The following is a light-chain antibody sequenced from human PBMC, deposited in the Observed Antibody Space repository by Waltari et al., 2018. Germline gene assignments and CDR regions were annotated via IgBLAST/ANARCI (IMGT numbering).Light chain of an antibody. V-gene: IGLV4-69*01. J-gene: IGLJ3*02. Sequence: QQTEKGPRYLMKVNSDGSHSKGDAIPHRFSGSSSGAERYLTLSSLQSEDEADYSCQTGGHGTWVFGGGTKLTVL. CDR3: QTGGHGTWV. CDR2: VNSDGSH.